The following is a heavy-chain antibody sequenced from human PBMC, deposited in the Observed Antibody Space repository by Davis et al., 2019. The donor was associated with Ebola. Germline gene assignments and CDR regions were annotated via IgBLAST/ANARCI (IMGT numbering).Heavy chain of an antibody. D-gene: IGHD3-16*01. V-gene: IGHV3-30-3*01. CDR3: AKVGGSRGY. Sequence: GESLKISCAASGFTFSSYAMHWVRQAPGKGLEWVAVISYDGSNKYYADSVKGRFTISRDNSKNTLYLQMNSLRAEDTAVYYWAKVGGSRGYWGQGTLVTVSS. J-gene: IGHJ4*02. CDR1: GFTFSSYA. CDR2: ISYDGSNK.